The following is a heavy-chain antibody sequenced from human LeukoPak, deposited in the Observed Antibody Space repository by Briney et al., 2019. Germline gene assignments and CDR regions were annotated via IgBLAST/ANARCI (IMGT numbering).Heavy chain of an antibody. CDR2: ISGSSSIK. CDR3: ARVRGNGWYFDL. J-gene: IGHJ2*01. CDR1: GLTFSSFS. Sequence: PGGSLRLSCAASGLTFSSFSMNWVRQAPGKGLEWVSYISGSSSIKCYADSVKGRFTISRDNAKNSLYLQINSLRDDDTAVYYCARVRGNGWYFDLWGRGTLVTVSS. V-gene: IGHV3-48*02. D-gene: IGHD4-23*01.